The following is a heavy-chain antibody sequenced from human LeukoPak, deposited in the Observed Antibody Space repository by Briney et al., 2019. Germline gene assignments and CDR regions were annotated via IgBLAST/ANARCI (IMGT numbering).Heavy chain of an antibody. CDR2: MNPNSGNT. CDR3: ARGRRVADSGNWFDP. Sequence: EASVKVSCKASGYTFTGYYMHWVRQATGQGLEWMGWMNPNSGNTGYAQKFQGRVTITRNTSISTAYMELSSLRSEDTAVYYCARGRRVADSGNWFDPWGQGTLVTVSS. D-gene: IGHD3-3*01. V-gene: IGHV1-8*03. CDR1: GYTFTGYY. J-gene: IGHJ5*02.